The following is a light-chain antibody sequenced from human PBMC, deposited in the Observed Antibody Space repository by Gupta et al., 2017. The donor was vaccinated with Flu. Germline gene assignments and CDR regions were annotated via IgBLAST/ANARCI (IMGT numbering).Light chain of an antibody. CDR3: AAWDDSLNGHYV. CDR2: GNN. Sequence: QAVLAQPPSASGTPGQRVTISCSGSSSNIGSNTVNWYQQVPGTATKLLIYGNNQRPPGVPDRFSGSKSGTSASLAISGLQSEDEADYYCAAWDDSLNGHYVFGTGTKVTVL. V-gene: IGLV1-44*01. CDR1: SSNIGSNT. J-gene: IGLJ1*01.